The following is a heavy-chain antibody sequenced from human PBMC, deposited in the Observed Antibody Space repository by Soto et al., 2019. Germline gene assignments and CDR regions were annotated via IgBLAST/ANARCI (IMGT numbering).Heavy chain of an antibody. CDR1: GFTIGDFW. V-gene: IGHV3-7*01. Sequence: GGSLRLSCAASGFTIGDFWMSWVRQAPGKGLEWVASIKKDGSEKYYVGSVKGRFTISRDDAENSLFLQMNSLRDEDTATYYCARLYYDYVWGQGTTVTVSS. J-gene: IGHJ6*02. D-gene: IGHD3-3*01. CDR2: IKKDGSEK. CDR3: ARLYYDYV.